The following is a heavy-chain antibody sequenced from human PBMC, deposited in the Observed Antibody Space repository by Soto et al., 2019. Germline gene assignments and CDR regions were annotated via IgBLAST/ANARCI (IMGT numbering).Heavy chain of an antibody. CDR1: GFTFSSYA. V-gene: IGHV3-23*01. CDR3: AKDLGIMVYAKEVYFDY. Sequence: QLGGSLRLSCAASGFTFSSYAMSWVRQAPGKGLEWVSAISGSGGSTYYADSVKGRFTISRDNSKNTLYLQMNSLRAEDTAVYYCAKDLGIMVYAKEVYFDYWGQGTLVTVSS. D-gene: IGHD2-8*01. CDR2: ISGSGGST. J-gene: IGHJ4*02.